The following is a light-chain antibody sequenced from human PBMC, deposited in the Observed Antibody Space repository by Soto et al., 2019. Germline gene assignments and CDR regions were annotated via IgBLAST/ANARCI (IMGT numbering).Light chain of an antibody. J-gene: IGKJ1*01. CDR3: HQYNNWPPWT. V-gene: IGKV3-15*01. CDR1: QSVSSN. CDR2: GAS. Sequence: IVMTQSPATLSVSPGDRATLSCRASQSVSSNLAWYQQRPGQAPRLLIYGASTRATGIPARFSGSGSGTEFTLTISSLQSEDYAVYYCHQYNNWPPWTFGQGTKVDIK.